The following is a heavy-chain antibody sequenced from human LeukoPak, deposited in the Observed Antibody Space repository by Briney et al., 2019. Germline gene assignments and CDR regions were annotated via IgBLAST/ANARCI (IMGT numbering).Heavy chain of an antibody. J-gene: IGHJ4*02. Sequence: GGSLRLSCAASGFTFSSYWMHWVRQAPGKGLVWVSRINGDGSSTSYADSVKGRFTISRDNAKNTLYLQMNSLRAEDTAVYYCARLDDSSGYSFGYWGQGTLVTVSS. D-gene: IGHD3-22*01. V-gene: IGHV3-74*01. CDR2: INGDGSST. CDR3: ARLDDSSGYSFGY. CDR1: GFTFSSYW.